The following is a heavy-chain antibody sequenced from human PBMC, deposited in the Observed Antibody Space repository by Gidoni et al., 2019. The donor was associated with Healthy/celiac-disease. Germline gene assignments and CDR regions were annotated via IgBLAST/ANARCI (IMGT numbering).Heavy chain of an antibody. CDR1: GFTSSAYY. V-gene: IGHV3-11*01. Sequence: QVQLVESGGGLVKPGGSLTLSCAASGFTSSAYYMSWIRQAPGKGLEWVSYIRSSGSTIYYADSVKGRFTISRDNAKNSLYLQMNSLRAEDTAVYYCARDYYDSSGYYSGGNWFDPWGQGTLVTVSS. CDR2: IRSSGSTI. J-gene: IGHJ5*02. D-gene: IGHD3-22*01. CDR3: ARDYYDSSGYYSGGNWFDP.